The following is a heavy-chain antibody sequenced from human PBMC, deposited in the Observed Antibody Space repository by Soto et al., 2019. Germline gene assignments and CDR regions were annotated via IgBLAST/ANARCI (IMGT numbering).Heavy chain of an antibody. D-gene: IGHD2-15*01. V-gene: IGHV3-30-3*01. Sequence: QVQLVESGGGVVQPGGSLRLSCAASGFTFRNYAMHWVRQAPGKGLECLAVIAYDGSNAFYRDSVKGRFTISRDNSKNTLYLHMYSLRSEDTGVYYCARGDREDILVVVGARPGEYGIDIWGQGTTVTVS. CDR1: GFTFRNYA. CDR2: IAYDGSNA. J-gene: IGHJ6*02. CDR3: ARGDREDILVVVGARPGEYGIDI.